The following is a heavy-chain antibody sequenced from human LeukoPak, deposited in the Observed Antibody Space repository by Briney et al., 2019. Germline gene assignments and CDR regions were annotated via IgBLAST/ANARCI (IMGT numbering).Heavy chain of an antibody. Sequence: SETLSLTCAVSGGSISSSNWWSWVRQPPGKGLEWIGEIYHSGSTNHNPSLKSRVTISVDKSKNQFSLKLSSVTAADTAVYYCARGHDGSGSYYKTAAFDYWGQGTLVTVSS. V-gene: IGHV4-4*02. D-gene: IGHD3-10*01. CDR1: GGSISSSNW. CDR2: IYHSGST. J-gene: IGHJ4*02. CDR3: ARGHDGSGSYYKTAAFDY.